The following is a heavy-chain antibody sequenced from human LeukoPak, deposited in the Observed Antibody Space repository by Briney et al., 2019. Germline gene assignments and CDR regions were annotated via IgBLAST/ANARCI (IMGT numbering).Heavy chain of an antibody. CDR1: GYSISSGYY. J-gene: IGHJ5*02. CDR3: ARTFRYSSSWYWWFDP. D-gene: IGHD6-13*01. Sequence: SETLSLTCNVSGYSISSGYYWGWIRQPPGKGLEWIGSIYHSGSTYYNPSLKSRVYISVDTSKNQFSLQLNSVTPEDTAVYYCARTFRYSSSWYWWFDPWGQGTLVTVSS. V-gene: IGHV4-38-2*02. CDR2: IYHSGST.